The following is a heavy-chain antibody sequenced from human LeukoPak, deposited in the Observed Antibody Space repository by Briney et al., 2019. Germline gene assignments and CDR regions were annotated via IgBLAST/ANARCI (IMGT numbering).Heavy chain of an antibody. CDR1: GGSFSGYY. Sequence: SETLSLTCAVYGGSFSGYYWSWIRQPPGKGLEWIGEINHSGSTNYNPSLKSRVTISVDTSKNQFSLKLSSVTAADTAVYYCARDSLHDWNAFDIWGQGTMVTVSS. D-gene: IGHD3-9*01. J-gene: IGHJ3*02. V-gene: IGHV4-34*01. CDR2: INHSGST. CDR3: ARDSLHDWNAFDI.